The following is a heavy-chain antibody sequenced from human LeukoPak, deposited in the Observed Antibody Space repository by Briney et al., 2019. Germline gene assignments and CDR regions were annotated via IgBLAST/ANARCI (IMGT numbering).Heavy chain of an antibody. CDR3: AKTPYSNPFRVPFDY. CDR2: ISGSGGST. D-gene: IGHD4-11*01. Sequence: PGGSLRLSCAASGFTFSSYGMHWVRQAPGKGLEWVSAISGSGGSTYYADSVKGRFTISRDNSKNTLYLQMNSLRAEDTAVYYCAKTPYSNPFRVPFDYWGQGTLVTVSS. CDR1: GFTFSSYG. V-gene: IGHV3-23*01. J-gene: IGHJ4*02.